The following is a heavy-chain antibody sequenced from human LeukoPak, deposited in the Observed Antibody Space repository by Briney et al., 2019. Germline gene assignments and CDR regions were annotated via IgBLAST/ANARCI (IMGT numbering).Heavy chain of an antibody. V-gene: IGHV3-23*01. Sequence: QSGGSLRLSCAASGFTFSSYAMSWVRQAPGKGLEWVSAISGSGGSTYYADSVKGRFTISRDNSKNTLYLQMNSLRAEDTAVYYCAKLEGSIYRSGRGPYRMDVWGKGTTVTVSS. CDR3: AKLEGSIYRSGRGPYRMDV. J-gene: IGHJ6*04. CDR1: GFTFSSYA. CDR2: ISGSGGST. D-gene: IGHD3-10*01.